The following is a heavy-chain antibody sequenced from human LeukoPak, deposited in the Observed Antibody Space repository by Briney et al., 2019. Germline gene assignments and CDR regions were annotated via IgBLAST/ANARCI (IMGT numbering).Heavy chain of an antibody. CDR1: GFTFNSYG. D-gene: IGHD2-2*01. CDR2: IWYDGSNK. V-gene: IGHV3-33*06. CDR3: AKDCSSTSCYVFDY. Sequence: GGSLRLSCAASGFTFNSYGMHWVRQAPGKGLEWVAVIWYDGSNKYYADSVKGRFTISRDNSKNTLYLQMNSLRAEDTAVYYCAKDCSSTSCYVFDYWGQGTLVTVSS. J-gene: IGHJ4*02.